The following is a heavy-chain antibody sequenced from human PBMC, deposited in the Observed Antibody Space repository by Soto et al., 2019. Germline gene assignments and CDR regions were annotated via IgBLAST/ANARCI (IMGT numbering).Heavy chain of an antibody. D-gene: IGHD2-15*01. CDR1: GYTFIGYY. V-gene: IGHV1-2*02. Sequence: ASVKVSCKASGYTFIGYYIHWVRQAPGQGLEWMGWINPNSGSTNYAQKFQGRVTMTKDTSISITYMDLSRLRSDDTAVYYCARYCSSVSCYDEIWGQGTVVTVSS. CDR3: ARYCSSVSCYDEI. CDR2: INPNSGST. J-gene: IGHJ3*02.